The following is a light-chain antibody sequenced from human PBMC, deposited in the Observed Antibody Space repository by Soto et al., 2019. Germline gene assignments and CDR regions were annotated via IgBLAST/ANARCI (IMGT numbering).Light chain of an antibody. CDR3: KSYAGSNTYV. CDR1: SIDVGGYDF. CDR2: EVV. J-gene: IGLJ1*01. Sequence: QSALTQPPSASGSPGQSVTISCTGTSIDVGGYDFVSWYQHHPGKAPRLIIYEVVQRPSGVPDRFSGSKSGNTASLTVSGLQAADEADYFCKSYAGSNTYVFGSGTKVTVL. V-gene: IGLV2-8*01.